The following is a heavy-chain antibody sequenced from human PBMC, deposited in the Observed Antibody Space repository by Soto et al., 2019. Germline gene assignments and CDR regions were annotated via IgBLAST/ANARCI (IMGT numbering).Heavy chain of an antibody. V-gene: IGHV1-2*04. J-gene: IGHJ4*01. D-gene: IGHD6-6*01. CDR2: INPNGGGT. CDR1: GYIFPDYY. Sequence: GASVKVSCKASGYIFPDYYVHWVRQAPGEGLEWMGRINPNGGGTNYAQKFEGWVTMTTDTSISTAYMELSRLNFDDTAVHYCARGEQLVHFDSWGQGTLVTVSS. CDR3: ARGEQLVHFDS.